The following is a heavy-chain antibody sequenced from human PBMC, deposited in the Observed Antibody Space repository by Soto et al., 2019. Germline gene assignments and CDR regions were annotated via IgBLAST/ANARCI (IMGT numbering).Heavy chain of an antibody. CDR2: VNPNGGAT. CDR3: ARVRDYSNSMDV. CDR1: GYTFTDYY. D-gene: IGHD4-4*01. J-gene: IGHJ6*02. Sequence: ASVKVSCKASGYTFTDYYVHWVRQAPGQGLEWMGWVNPNGGATYYAQSFQGGVTMTWDTSITTAFMEVSRLRSDDTAVYYCARVRDYSNSMDVWGQGTTVTVS. V-gene: IGHV1-2*02.